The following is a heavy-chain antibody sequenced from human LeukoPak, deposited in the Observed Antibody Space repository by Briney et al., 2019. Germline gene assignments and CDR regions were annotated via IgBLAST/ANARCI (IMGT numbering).Heavy chain of an antibody. Sequence: ASVKVSCKASGYTFTTYDINWVRQATGQGLEWLGWMNPNSGNTGYAQKFQGRVTMTRNTSRSTAYMELSSLRSEDTAVYYCARANYYGSGKKDLDYWGQGTLVTVSS. CDR3: ARANYYGSGKKDLDY. J-gene: IGHJ4*02. D-gene: IGHD3-10*01. V-gene: IGHV1-8*01. CDR2: MNPNSGNT. CDR1: GYTFTTYD.